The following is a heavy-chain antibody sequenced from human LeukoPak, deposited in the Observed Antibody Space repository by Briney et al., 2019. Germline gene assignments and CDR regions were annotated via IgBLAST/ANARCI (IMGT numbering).Heavy chain of an antibody. D-gene: IGHD3-10*01. CDR2: INPNSGGT. CDR1: GYTFTGYY. V-gene: IGHV1-2*02. Sequence: ASVKVSCKASGYTFTGYYTHWVRQAPGQGLEWMGWINPNSGGTNYAQKFQGRVTMTRDTSISTAYMELSRLRSDDTAVYYCARITMVREVILDYWGQGALVTVSS. CDR3: ARITMVREVILDY. J-gene: IGHJ4*02.